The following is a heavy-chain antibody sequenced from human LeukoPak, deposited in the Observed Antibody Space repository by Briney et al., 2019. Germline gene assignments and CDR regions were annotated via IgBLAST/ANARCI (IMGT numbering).Heavy chain of an antibody. D-gene: IGHD3-22*01. CDR1: GFTFSSYA. J-gene: IGHJ4*02. CDR3: AKAFSYYYYDSSGYLDY. V-gene: IGHV3-23*01. CDR2: ISGSGGST. Sequence: GGSLRLSCAASGFTFSSYAMSWVRQAPGKGLEWVSAISGSGGSTYYADSVKGRFTISRDNSKTTLYLQINSLRAEDTAVYYCAKAFSYYYYDSSGYLDYWGQGTLVTVSS.